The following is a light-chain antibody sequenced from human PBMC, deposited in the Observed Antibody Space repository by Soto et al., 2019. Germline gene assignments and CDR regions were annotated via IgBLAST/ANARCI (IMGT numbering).Light chain of an antibody. CDR1: QSVSSNY. V-gene: IGKV3-20*01. J-gene: IGKJ1*01. CDR3: QQYGSSPRT. Sequence: EIVLTQSPVTLSLSPGERATFSCRASQSVSSNYLAWYQQKPGQAPRLLVYGAFKRATGIPDRFSGSGSGTDFTLTISRMEPEDFAVYCCQQYGSSPRTFGQGTKVDIK. CDR2: GAF.